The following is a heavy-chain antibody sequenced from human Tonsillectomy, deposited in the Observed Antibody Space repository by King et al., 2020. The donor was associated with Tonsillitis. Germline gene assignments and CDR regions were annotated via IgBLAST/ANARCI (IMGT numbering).Heavy chain of an antibody. CDR2: IYTSGTT. J-gene: IGHJ3*02. Sequence: QLQESGPGLVKPSETLSLTCTVSGGSIRSYYWNWIRQPAGKGLEWIGRIYTSGTTIYNPSLKSRFTMSVDTSKNQFSLNLSSVTAADTAVYYCAREDYCSSTSCYFSHDAFDIWGQGTMVTVSS. V-gene: IGHV4-4*07. D-gene: IGHD2-2*01. CDR1: GGSIRSYY. CDR3: AREDYCSSTSCYFSHDAFDI.